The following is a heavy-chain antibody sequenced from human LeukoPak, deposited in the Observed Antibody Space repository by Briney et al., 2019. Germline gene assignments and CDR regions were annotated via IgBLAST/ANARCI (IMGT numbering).Heavy chain of an antibody. CDR1: GFSLSTGGVG. J-gene: IGHJ3*02. Sequence: SGPTLVKPTQTLTLTCTFSGFSLSTGGVGVGWIRQPPGKALEWLALIYWNDDKRYSPSLKSRLTITKDTSKNQVVLTMTNMDPVDTATYYCAHSKGWSLRPAFDIWGQGTMVTVSS. CDR2: IYWNDDK. V-gene: IGHV2-5*01. D-gene: IGHD3-22*01. CDR3: AHSKGWSLRPAFDI.